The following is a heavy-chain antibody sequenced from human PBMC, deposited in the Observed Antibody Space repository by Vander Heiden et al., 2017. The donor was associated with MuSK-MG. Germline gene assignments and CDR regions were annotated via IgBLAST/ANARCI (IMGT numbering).Heavy chain of an antibody. CDR2: ISGSGGST. CDR3: AKGDGARLVDAFDI. J-gene: IGHJ3*02. V-gene: IGHV3-23*01. Sequence: EVQLLGSGGGVVQPGGSLRLSCPASGLTFSSYAMSWVRQAPGKGLEWVSAISGSGGSTYYADSVKGRFTISRDNSKNTLYLQMHSMSAEDTAVYYCAKGDGARLVDAFDIWGDGTMVAVSS. D-gene: IGHD3-16*01. CDR1: GLTFSSYA.